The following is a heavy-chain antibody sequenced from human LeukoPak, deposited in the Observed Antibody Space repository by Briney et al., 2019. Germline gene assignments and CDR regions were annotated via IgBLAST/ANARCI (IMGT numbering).Heavy chain of an antibody. J-gene: IGHJ4*02. D-gene: IGHD3-9*01. CDR3: ARVSGRYFDWISSFFDY. V-gene: IGHV3-30*02. CDR1: GFTFSSYG. Sequence: GGSLRLSCAASGFTFSSYGMHWVRQAPGKGLEWVAFIRYDGSNKYYADSVKGRFTISRDNSKNTLYLQMNSLRAEDTAVYYCARVSGRYFDWISSFFDYRGQGTLVTVSS. CDR2: IRYDGSNK.